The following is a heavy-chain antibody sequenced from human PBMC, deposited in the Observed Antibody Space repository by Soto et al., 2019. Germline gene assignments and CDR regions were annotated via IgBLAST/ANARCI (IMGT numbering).Heavy chain of an antibody. CDR2: IKKDGSEK. Sequence: GGSLRLSCGASGFSFSSYWMTWVRQAPGKGLEWVANIKKDGSEKYYVDSVKGRFTISRDNAKNSLYLQLNSLRAEDTAVYSCARYRHSGPADYWGQGTLVTVSS. CDR3: ARYRHSGPADY. D-gene: IGHD2-8*02. CDR1: GFSFSSYW. V-gene: IGHV3-7*01. J-gene: IGHJ4*02.